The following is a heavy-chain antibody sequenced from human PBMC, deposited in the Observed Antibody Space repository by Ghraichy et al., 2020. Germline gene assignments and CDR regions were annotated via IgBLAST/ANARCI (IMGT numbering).Heavy chain of an antibody. CDR1: GYTFINYD. D-gene: IGHD2-15*01. V-gene: IGHV1-8*03. J-gene: IGHJ6*02. CDR2: MNPNSGTT. Sequence: ASVKVSCKASGYTFINYDINWVRQATGQGPEWMGWMNPNSGTTDYAQKFRGRVTITRDTSIRTAYMDLSSLRSEDTAVYYRARGPLLVVPGGVGMDVWGQGTTVTVSS. CDR3: ARGPLLVVPGGVGMDV.